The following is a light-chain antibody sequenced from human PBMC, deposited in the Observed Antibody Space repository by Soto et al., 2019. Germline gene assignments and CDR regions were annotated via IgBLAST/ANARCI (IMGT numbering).Light chain of an antibody. V-gene: IGKV3-11*01. CDR3: QQRYNKLT. CDR2: DAS. CDR1: HSVSTS. Sequence: EIVMTQSPATLSLSPGERATLSCRASHSVSTSLAWYQQKPGQAPRLLIYDASNRATGIPARFSVSGSGTDFTLTISSLEPEDFAVYYCQQRYNKLTFGGGTKVEIK. J-gene: IGKJ4*01.